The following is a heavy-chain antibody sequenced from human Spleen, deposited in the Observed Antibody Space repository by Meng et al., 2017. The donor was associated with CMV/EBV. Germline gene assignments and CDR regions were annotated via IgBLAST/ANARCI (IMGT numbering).Heavy chain of an antibody. D-gene: IGHD2-2*01. CDR1: NSG. J-gene: IGHJ4*02. CDR3: ARGGMMWRSGIVVEPAAAFDF. V-gene: IGHV1-18*01. Sequence: NSGVSWVRQAPGQGLEFMGWISDYNGNTNYAQNFQGRVTMTTDSSTSTAFMELRGLRSDDTAVYYCARGGMMWRSGIVVEPAAAFDFWGQGTLVTVSS. CDR2: ISDYNGNT.